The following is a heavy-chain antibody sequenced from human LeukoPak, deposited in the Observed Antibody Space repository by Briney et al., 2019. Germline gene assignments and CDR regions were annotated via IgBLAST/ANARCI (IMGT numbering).Heavy chain of an antibody. V-gene: IGHV1-2*02. CDR2: INPNSGGT. CDR1: GYIFTGYY. D-gene: IGHD6-6*01. CDR3: ARGPLGSSSSGYYYYMDV. J-gene: IGHJ6*03. Sequence: GAPVKVSCKASGYIFTGYYMHWVRQAPGQGLEWMGWINPNSGGTNYAQKFQGRVTMTRDTSISTAYMEVSRLRPDDTAVYYCARGPLGSSSSGYYYYMDVWGKGTTVTVSS.